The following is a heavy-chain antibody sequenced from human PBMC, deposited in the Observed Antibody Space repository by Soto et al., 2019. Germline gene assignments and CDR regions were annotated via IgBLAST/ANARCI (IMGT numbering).Heavy chain of an antibody. Sequence: GGSLRLSCAASGFTFSAYSMNWARQAPGKGLEWISYITASSGTIFYADSVKGRFTISRDNAKNSLYLQMNSLRDEDTAVYYCARDNGMAGSFNPWGQGTLVTVSS. J-gene: IGHJ5*02. D-gene: IGHD2-8*01. V-gene: IGHV3-48*02. CDR2: ITASSGTI. CDR1: GFTFSAYS. CDR3: ARDNGMAGSFNP.